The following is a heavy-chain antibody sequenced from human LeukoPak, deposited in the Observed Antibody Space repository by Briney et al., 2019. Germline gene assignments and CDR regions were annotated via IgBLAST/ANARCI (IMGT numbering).Heavy chain of an antibody. J-gene: IGHJ5*02. CDR2: IYYSGST. D-gene: IGHD2/OR15-2a*01. CDR1: GGSISSYY. V-gene: IGHV4-59*01. CDR3: ARVGSTTYNWFDP. Sequence: SETLSLTCSVSGGSISSYYWSWIRQPPGKGLEWIGYIYYSGSTNYNPSLKSRVTISVDTSKNQFSLKLSSVTAADTAVYYCARVGSTTYNWFDPWGQGTLVTVSS.